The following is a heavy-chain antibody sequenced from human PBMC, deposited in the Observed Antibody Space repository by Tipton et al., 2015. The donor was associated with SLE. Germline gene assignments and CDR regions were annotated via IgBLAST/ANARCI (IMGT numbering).Heavy chain of an antibody. CDR3: ARDSTVTHEWYFDL. V-gene: IGHV4-61*09. CDR1: GGSISSSSYY. CDR2: IYTSGST. D-gene: IGHD4-17*01. J-gene: IGHJ2*01. Sequence: TLSLTCTVSGGSISSSSYYWSWIRQPPGKGLEWIGYIYTSGSTNYTPSLKSRVTISVDTSKNQFSLTLSSVTAADTAVYYCARDSTVTHEWYFDLWGRGTLVTLSS.